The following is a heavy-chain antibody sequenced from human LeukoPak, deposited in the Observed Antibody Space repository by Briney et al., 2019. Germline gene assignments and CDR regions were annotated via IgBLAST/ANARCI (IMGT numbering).Heavy chain of an antibody. J-gene: IGHJ4*02. CDR2: INPNSGGT. V-gene: IGHV1-2*02. CDR1: GYTFTGYY. CDR3: ARGTRRHQLLSGGDY. D-gene: IGHD2-2*01. Sequence: ASVKVSCKASGYTFTGYYMHWVRQAPGQGLEWMGWINPNSGGTNYAQKFQGRLTMTRDTSISTAYMELSRLRSDDTAVYYCARGTRRHQLLSGGDYWGQGTLVTVSS.